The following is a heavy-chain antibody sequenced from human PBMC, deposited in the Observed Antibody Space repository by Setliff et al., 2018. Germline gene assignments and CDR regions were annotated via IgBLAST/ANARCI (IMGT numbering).Heavy chain of an antibody. CDR3: ARESATIGEFPLYYFDK. J-gene: IGHJ4*02. CDR1: GGSISSGGFY. CDR2: FHTGGAT. D-gene: IGHD3-10*01. V-gene: IGHV4-61*09. Sequence: SETLSLTCSVSGGSISSGGFYWSWIRQSAGRGLEWIGHFHTGGATDYNLSLRSRVTISLDSSKNQFSLRLSSVTAADAAVYFCARESATIGEFPLYYFDKWGQGIQVTVSS.